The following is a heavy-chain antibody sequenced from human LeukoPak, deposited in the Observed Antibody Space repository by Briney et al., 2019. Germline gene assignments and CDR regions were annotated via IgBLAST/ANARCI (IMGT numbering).Heavy chain of an antibody. D-gene: IGHD6-19*01. J-gene: IGHJ4*02. CDR1: GYTFTSYA. V-gene: IGHV7-4-1*02. Sequence: ASVMASCKASGYTFTSYAMNWVRQAPGQGLEWMGWINTNTGNPTYAQGFTGRFVFSLDTSVSTAYLQISSLKAEDTAVYYCARGHSSGWYEAYYFDYWGQGTLVTVSS. CDR3: ARGHSSGWYEAYYFDY. CDR2: INTNTGNP.